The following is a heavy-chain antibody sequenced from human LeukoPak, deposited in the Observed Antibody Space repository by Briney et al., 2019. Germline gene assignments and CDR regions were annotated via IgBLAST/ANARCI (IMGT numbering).Heavy chain of an antibody. D-gene: IGHD3-16*02. Sequence: GGSLRLSCAASGFTFSSYAMSWVRQAPGKGLEWVSAISGSGGSTYYADSVKGRFTISRDNSKNTLYLQMNSLRAEDTAVYYCAKDSGTYYDYVWGSYLTGYFDYWGQGTLVTVSS. CDR3: AKDSGTYYDYVWGSYLTGYFDY. CDR1: GFTFSSYA. CDR2: ISGSGGST. V-gene: IGHV3-23*01. J-gene: IGHJ4*02.